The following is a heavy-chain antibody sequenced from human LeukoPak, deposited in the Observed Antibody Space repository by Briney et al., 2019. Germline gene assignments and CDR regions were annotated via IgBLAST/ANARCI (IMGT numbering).Heavy chain of an antibody. J-gene: IGHJ4*02. Sequence: GSLRLSCAASGFTVSSNYMSWVRQAPGKGLEWVSVIYSGGSTYYADSVKGRFTISRDNSKNTLYLQMNSLRAEDTAVYYCARDKDVYSSGWYYFDYWGQGTLVTVSS. CDR2: IYSGGST. V-gene: IGHV3-53*05. CDR3: ARDKDVYSSGWYYFDY. D-gene: IGHD6-19*01. CDR1: GFTVSSNY.